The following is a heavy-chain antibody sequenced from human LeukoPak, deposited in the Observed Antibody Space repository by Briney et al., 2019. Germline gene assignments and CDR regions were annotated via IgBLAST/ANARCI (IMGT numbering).Heavy chain of an antibody. J-gene: IGHJ4*02. CDR1: GYTFTGYY. CDR2: INPNSGGT. Sequence: ASVKVSCKSSGYTFTGYYMHWVRHAPGQGLEWMGWINPNSGGTNYAQKFRGRVIMTRDTSISTAYMELSRLRPDDTAVYYCARDFSSSWYGYWGQGTLVTVSS. V-gene: IGHV1-2*02. CDR3: ARDFSSSWYGY. D-gene: IGHD6-13*01.